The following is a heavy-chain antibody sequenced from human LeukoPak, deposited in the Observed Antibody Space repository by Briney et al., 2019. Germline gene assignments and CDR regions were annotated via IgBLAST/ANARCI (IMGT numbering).Heavy chain of an antibody. CDR3: ARDHGGLDY. Sequence: GGSLRLSCAASGFTLSDHYMDWVRQAPGKGLEWVGRTRNKANSYTTEYAASVKGRFTISRDDPKNSLYLQMNSLKTEDTAVYYCARDHGGLDYWGQGTLVTVSS. D-gene: IGHD4-23*01. CDR1: GFTLSDHY. V-gene: IGHV3-72*01. CDR2: TRNKANSYTT. J-gene: IGHJ4*02.